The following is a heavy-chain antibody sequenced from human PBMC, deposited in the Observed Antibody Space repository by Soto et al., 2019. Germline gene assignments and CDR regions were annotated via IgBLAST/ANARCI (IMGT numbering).Heavy chain of an antibody. CDR1: GGSVSDGGYY. J-gene: IGHJ4*02. CDR2: IHYSGST. D-gene: IGHD3-10*01. V-gene: IGHV4-31*03. Sequence: QVHLQESGPGLVKPSQTLSLTCTVSGGSVSDGGYYWSWIRQHPAKGLEWIGYIHYSGSTYYSPSLKSRIAISVATSKARFSLELTSVTAADTAVYYCARLRGSGSYSASDLDSWGQGALVTVSS. CDR3: ARLRGSGSYSASDLDS.